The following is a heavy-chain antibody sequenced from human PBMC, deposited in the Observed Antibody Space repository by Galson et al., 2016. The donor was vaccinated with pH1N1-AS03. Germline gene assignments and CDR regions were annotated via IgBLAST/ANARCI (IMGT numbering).Heavy chain of an antibody. D-gene: IGHD4/OR15-4a*01. Sequence: SLRLSCAVGGFTFSSYAMFWLRQAPGKGLEYVSAISGNGFSTYYANSVKDRFTVSRDNSKNTLYLQMGSLRVEDMALYYCARGPVSYANYWFPPPDYWGQGTLVTVSS. V-gene: IGHV3-64*01. CDR1: GFTFSSYA. J-gene: IGHJ4*02. CDR2: ISGNGFST. CDR3: ARGPVSYANYWFPPPDY.